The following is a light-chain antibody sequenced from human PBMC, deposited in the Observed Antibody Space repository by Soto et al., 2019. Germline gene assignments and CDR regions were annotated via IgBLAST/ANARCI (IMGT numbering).Light chain of an antibody. CDR1: SSDVGGYNY. Sequence: QSVLTQPASVSGSPGQSITISCTGTSSDVGGYNYVSWYQQHPGKAHKLMIYDVSNRPSGVSNRFSGSKSGNTASLTISGLQAEDEADYYCSSYTSSSTLVFGTG. CDR3: SSYTSSSTLV. CDR2: DVS. V-gene: IGLV2-14*01. J-gene: IGLJ1*01.